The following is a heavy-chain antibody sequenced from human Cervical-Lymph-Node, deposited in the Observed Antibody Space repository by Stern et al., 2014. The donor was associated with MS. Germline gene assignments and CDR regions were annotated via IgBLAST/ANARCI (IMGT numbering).Heavy chain of an antibody. CDR1: GYTFTGYY. CDR3: ASAYYDILTGPAY. V-gene: IGHV1-2*06. J-gene: IGHJ4*02. D-gene: IGHD3-9*01. Sequence: VQLVQSGAEVKKPGASVKVSCKASGYTFTGYYMHWVRQAPGQGLEWMGRITPNSGGTNYAQKFQGRVTLSRDTSIRTAYMRLSRLRSDDTAVYYCASAYYDILTGPAYWGQGTLVTVSS. CDR2: ITPNSGGT.